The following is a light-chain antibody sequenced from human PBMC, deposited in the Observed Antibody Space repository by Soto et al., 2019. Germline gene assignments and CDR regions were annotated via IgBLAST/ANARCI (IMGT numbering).Light chain of an antibody. CDR2: GAS. CDR3: QQRSNWPPIT. J-gene: IGKJ5*01. Sequence: EIVLTQSPGTLSLSPGERATLSCRAIQSVSNNYLAWYQQKPGQAPRLLIYGASNRATGIPARFSGSGSGTDFILTISSLEPEDFAVYYCQQRSNWPPITFGQGTRLEIK. CDR1: QSVSNNY. V-gene: IGKV3-11*01.